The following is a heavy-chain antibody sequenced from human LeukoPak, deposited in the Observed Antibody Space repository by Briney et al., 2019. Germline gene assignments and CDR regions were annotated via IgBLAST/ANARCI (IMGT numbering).Heavy chain of an antibody. V-gene: IGHV3-74*01. D-gene: IGHD2-15*01. CDR2: INGAGSST. J-gene: IGHJ4*02. CDR3: ARGSSVVGLD. Sequence: GGSLRLSCAASGFTFSSYWMHWVRQAPGKGLVWVSRINGAGSSTSYADSVKGRFTIPRDSAKNTLYLQMNSLRAEDTAVYYCARGSSVVGLDWGQGTLVTVSS. CDR1: GFTFSSYW.